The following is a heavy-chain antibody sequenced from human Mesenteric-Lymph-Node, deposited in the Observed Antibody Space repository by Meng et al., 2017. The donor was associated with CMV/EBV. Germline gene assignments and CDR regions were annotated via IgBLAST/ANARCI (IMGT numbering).Heavy chain of an antibody. J-gene: IGHJ4*02. CDR3: ARAGADNSGNSGWVAY. CDR1: GGSISSSSYY. Sequence: GSLRLSCTVSGGSISSSSYYWGWVRQPPGKGLGFIARIYYSGTTYYNPSLKSRVTISIDTSKNQFSLKLSSVTAADAAVYYCARAGADNSGNSGWVAYWGQGTLVTVSS. V-gene: IGHV4-39*07. D-gene: IGHD4-23*01. CDR2: IYYSGTT.